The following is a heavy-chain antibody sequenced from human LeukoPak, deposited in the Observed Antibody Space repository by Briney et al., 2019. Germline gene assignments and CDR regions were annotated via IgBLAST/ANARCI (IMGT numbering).Heavy chain of an antibody. V-gene: IGHV4-39*01. CDR1: GGSISSSSYY. CDR2: IYYSGST. CDR3: ARGFLGP. J-gene: IGHJ5*02. Sequence: SSETLSLTCTVSGGSISSSSYYWGWIRQPPGKGLEWIGSIYYSGSTYYNPSLKSRVTISVDTSKNQFSLKLSSVTAADTAVYYCARGFLGPWGQGTLVTVSS.